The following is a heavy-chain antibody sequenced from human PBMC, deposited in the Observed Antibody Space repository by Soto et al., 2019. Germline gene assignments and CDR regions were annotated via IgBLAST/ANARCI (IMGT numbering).Heavy chain of an antibody. Sequence: SETLSLTCTVSGGSISSGGYYWSWIRQHPGKGLEWIGYIYYSGSTYYNPSLKSRVTISVDTSKNQFSLKLSSVTAADTAVYYCARERLERDLYYLDYWGQGTLVTVSS. D-gene: IGHD1-1*01. J-gene: IGHJ4*02. CDR1: GGSISSGGYY. CDR3: ARERLERDLYYLDY. CDR2: IYYSGST. V-gene: IGHV4-31*03.